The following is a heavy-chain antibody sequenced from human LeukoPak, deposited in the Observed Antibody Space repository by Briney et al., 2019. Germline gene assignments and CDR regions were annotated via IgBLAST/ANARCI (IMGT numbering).Heavy chain of an antibody. CDR2: INHSGST. D-gene: IGHD3-10*01. J-gene: IGHJ4*02. CDR3: ARFDYGSGSLFDY. Sequence: SEPLSLTCAVYGGSFSGYYWSWIRQPPGKGLEWIGEINHSGSTNYNPSLKSRVTISVDTSKNQFSLKLSSVTAADTAVYYCARFDYGSGSLFDYWGQGTLVTVSS. CDR1: GGSFSGYY. V-gene: IGHV4-34*01.